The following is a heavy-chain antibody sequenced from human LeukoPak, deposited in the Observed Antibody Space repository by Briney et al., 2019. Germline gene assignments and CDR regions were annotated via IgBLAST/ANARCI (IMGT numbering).Heavy chain of an antibody. J-gene: IGHJ4*02. CDR2: ISGGGNNI. V-gene: IGHV3-48*03. CDR3: ARGVVRGVIIPAFDY. CDR1: GFTFSNYE. Sequence: GGSLRLSYATSGFTFSNYEINWVRQAPGKGLEWLSYISGGGNNIYYADSVKGRFTISRDSAKNSLYLQMNSLRAEDTAVYYCARGVVRGVIIPAFDYWGQGTLVTVSS. D-gene: IGHD3-10*01.